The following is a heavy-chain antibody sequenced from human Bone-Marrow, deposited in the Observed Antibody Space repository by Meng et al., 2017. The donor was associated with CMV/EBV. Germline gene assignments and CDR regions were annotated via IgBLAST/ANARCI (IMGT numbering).Heavy chain of an antibody. CDR1: GTSFSDYS. CDR2: ISHTGGT. D-gene: IGHD6-19*01. CDR3: VAEADY. J-gene: IGHJ4*02. V-gene: IGHV4-34*01. Sequence: SETLSLTCAVYGTSFSDYSWTWTRQTPGKGLEWIGQISHTGGTNYNPSLKSRVTISVDTSKEQFSLKLRFLTAADTAVYYCVAEADYWGQGTRVTVSS.